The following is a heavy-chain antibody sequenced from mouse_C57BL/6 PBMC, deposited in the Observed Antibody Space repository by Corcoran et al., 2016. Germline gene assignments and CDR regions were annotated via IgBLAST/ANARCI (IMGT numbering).Heavy chain of an antibody. CDR1: GYTFTDYY. CDR2: INPYNGGT. Sequence: VQLKQSGAELVRPGASVKLSCKASGYTFTDYYMNWVKQSHGKSLEWIGVINPYNGGTSYNQKFKGKATLTVDKSSSTAYMELNSLTSEDSAVYYCASYGSSSYWYFDVWGTGTTVTVSS. D-gene: IGHD1-1*01. CDR3: ASYGSSSYWYFDV. V-gene: IGHV1-19*01. J-gene: IGHJ1*03.